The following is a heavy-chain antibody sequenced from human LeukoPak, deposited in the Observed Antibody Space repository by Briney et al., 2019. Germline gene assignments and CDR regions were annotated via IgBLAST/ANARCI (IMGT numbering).Heavy chain of an antibody. V-gene: IGHV1-2*02. CDR2: TNPSTGGT. Sequence: ASVKVSCKASGYTFSDYNIHWVRLAPGQGLECLGWTNPSTGGTNYAQKFQGRVTMTRDTSITTVYMELSSLQYNDSAFYDCARVDGYTYNVLKYWGQGTLLTVSS. CDR3: ARVDGYTYNVLKY. CDR1: GYTFSDYN. D-gene: IGHD5-12*01. J-gene: IGHJ4*02.